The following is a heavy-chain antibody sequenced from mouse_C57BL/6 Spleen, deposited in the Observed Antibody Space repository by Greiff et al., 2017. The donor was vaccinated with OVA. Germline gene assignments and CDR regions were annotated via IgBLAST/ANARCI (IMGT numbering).Heavy chain of an antibody. J-gene: IGHJ3*01. CDR1: GFSFNTYA. Sequence: EVQVVESGGGLVQPKGSLKLSCAASGFSFNTYAMNWVRQAPGKGLEWVARIRSKSNNYATYYADSVKDRFTISRDDSESMLYLQMNNLKTEDTAMYYCVRHDWTVVAGGAYWGQGTLVTVSA. V-gene: IGHV10-1*01. D-gene: IGHD1-1*01. CDR3: VRHDWTVVAGGAY. CDR2: IRSKSNNYAT.